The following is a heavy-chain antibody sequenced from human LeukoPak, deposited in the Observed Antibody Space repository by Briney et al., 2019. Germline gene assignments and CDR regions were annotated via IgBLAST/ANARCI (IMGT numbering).Heavy chain of an antibody. CDR3: AAAAIGDWFDP. Sequence: SETLSLTCAVYGGSSSGYSWSWIRQPPGKGLEWIGYIYHSGSTYYNPSLKSRVTISVDRSKNQFSLKLSSVTAADTAVYYCAAAAIGDWFDPWGKGTLVTVSS. V-gene: IGHV4-30-2*01. CDR2: IYHSGST. J-gene: IGHJ5*02. CDR1: GGSSSGYS. D-gene: IGHD6-13*01.